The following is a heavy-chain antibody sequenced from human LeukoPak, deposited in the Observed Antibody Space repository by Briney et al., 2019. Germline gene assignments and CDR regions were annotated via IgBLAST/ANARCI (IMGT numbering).Heavy chain of an antibody. J-gene: IGHJ4*02. Sequence: GGSLRLSCAASGFTSSSYWMRWVRQAPGKGLEWGANIKQDGREEYYVDSVKGRFTISRDNAKNSLYLQMNSLRAEDTAVYYCAREGSNYYFDYWGQGTLVTVSS. CDR2: IKQDGREE. CDR3: AREGSNYYFDY. D-gene: IGHD4-11*01. V-gene: IGHV3-7*01. CDR1: GFTSSSYW.